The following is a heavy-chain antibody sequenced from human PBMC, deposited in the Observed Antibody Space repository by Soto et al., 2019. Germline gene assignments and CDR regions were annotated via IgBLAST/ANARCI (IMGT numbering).Heavy chain of an antibody. CDR2: ISYDGSNK. Sequence: PGGSLRLSCAASGFTFSSYAMHWVRQAPGKGLEWVAVISYDGSNKYYADSVKGRFTISRDNSKNTLYLQMNSLRAEDTAVYYCAKGTLIVVVTAPDYWGQGTLVTVSS. J-gene: IGHJ4*02. D-gene: IGHD2-21*02. CDR3: AKGTLIVVVTAPDY. CDR1: GFTFSSYA. V-gene: IGHV3-30-3*01.